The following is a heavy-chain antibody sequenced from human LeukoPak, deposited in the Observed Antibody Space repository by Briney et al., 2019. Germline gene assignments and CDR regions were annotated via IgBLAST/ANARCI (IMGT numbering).Heavy chain of an antibody. D-gene: IGHD1-26*01. Sequence: GGSLRPSCAASGFTFSSYWMSWVRQAPGKGLEWVANIKQDGSEKYYVDSVKGRFTISRDNAKNSLYLQMNGLRAEDTAVYYCARDKIVGATQFDYWGQGTLVTVSS. V-gene: IGHV3-7*01. J-gene: IGHJ4*02. CDR2: IKQDGSEK. CDR1: GFTFSSYW. CDR3: ARDKIVGATQFDY.